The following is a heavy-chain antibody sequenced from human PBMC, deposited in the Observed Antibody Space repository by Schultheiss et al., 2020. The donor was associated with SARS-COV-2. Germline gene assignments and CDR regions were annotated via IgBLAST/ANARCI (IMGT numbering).Heavy chain of an antibody. Sequence: SCAASGFTFSSYGMHWVRQAPGKGLEWIGEINHSGSTNYNPSLKSRVTISVDTSKNQFSLKLSSVTAADTAVYYCARYCSSTSCYAQLHAFDIWGQGTMVTVSS. J-gene: IGHJ3*02. V-gene: IGHV4-34*01. CDR3: ARYCSSTSCYAQLHAFDI. D-gene: IGHD2-2*01. CDR1: GFTFSSYG. CDR2: INHSGST.